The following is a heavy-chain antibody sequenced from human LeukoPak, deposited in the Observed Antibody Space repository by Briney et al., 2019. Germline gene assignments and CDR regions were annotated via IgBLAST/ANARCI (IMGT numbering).Heavy chain of an antibody. CDR3: ARGGSYPFFY. J-gene: IGHJ4*02. Sequence: SETLSLTCTVSGGSISSYYWSWIRQPPGKGLEWIGYIYYSGSTNYNPSLKSRVTISVDTSKNQFSLKLSSVTAADTAVYYCARGGSYPFFYWGQGTLATVSS. CDR2: IYYSGST. CDR1: GGSISSYY. V-gene: IGHV4-59*01. D-gene: IGHD3-16*01.